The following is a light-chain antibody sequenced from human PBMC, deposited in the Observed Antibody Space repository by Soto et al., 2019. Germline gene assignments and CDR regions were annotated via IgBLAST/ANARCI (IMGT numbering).Light chain of an antibody. CDR1: QSVSNIY. V-gene: IGKV3-20*01. Sequence: DILLTQSPGTLSLSPGDRATISCRASQSVSNIYGSWYQQRPGQAPRRLSYGACNSATGVPDKVSGGGAVTEFTLTISSLQPVVIATLYTPQSYSTLWTFGQGTMV. J-gene: IGKJ1*01. CDR3: PQSYSTLWT. CDR2: GAC.